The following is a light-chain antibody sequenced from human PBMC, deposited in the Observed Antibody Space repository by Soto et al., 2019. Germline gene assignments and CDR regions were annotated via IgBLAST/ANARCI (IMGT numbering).Light chain of an antibody. CDR3: QQYGSSRWT. V-gene: IGKV3-20*01. J-gene: IGKJ1*01. Sequence: EIVLTQSPGTLSLSPGARATLSCRASQSVSSSYLAWYQQNRGQAPRLLIYGASSRAPGIPARFGGSGSGTDFTLTISRLEHEDFAVYYWQQYGSSRWTFGQGTKVEIK. CDR1: QSVSSSY. CDR2: GAS.